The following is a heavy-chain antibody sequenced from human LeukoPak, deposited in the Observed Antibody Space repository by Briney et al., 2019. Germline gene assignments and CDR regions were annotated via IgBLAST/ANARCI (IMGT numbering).Heavy chain of an antibody. Sequence: SETLSLTCTVSGGSISSGDYYWSWIRQPPGKGLEWIGYIYYSGSTYYNPSLKSRVTISVDTSKNQFSLKLSSVTAADTAVYYRARHCSSTSCYSGLDYWGQGTLVTVSS. CDR2: IYYSGST. V-gene: IGHV4-30-4*08. J-gene: IGHJ4*02. D-gene: IGHD2-2*02. CDR3: ARHCSSTSCYSGLDY. CDR1: GGSISSGDYY.